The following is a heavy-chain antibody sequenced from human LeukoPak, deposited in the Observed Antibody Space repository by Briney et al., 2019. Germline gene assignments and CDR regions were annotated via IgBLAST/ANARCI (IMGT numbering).Heavy chain of an antibody. CDR2: INPNSGDT. CDR1: GYTFTGYY. J-gene: IGHJ4*02. D-gene: IGHD2-2*01. V-gene: IGHV1-2*02. Sequence: GASVKVSCKASGYTFTGYYIHWVRQAPGQGPEWEAWINPNSGDTRYAQKFQGRVTLTTDTSISTAFMELSRLRSDDTAVYYCARIVGYCSSNICFDYWGQGTLVTVSS. CDR3: ARIVGYCSSNICFDY.